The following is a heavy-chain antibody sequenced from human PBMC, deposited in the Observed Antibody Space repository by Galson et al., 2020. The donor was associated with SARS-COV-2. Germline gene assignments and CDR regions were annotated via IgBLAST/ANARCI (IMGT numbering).Heavy chain of an antibody. J-gene: IGHJ4*02. CDR2: MDKSSTYI. V-gene: IGHV3-21*01. CDR3: ARDTLTTVTKGFAY. D-gene: IGHD4-4*01. CDR1: GSTFSSYS. Sequence: GGSLTLSCAAPGSTFSSYSMTWVRQAPGKGLEWVASMDKSSTYIYYADSVKGRFTISRDNAENSLYLQMNSLRVEDTAVYYCARDTLTTVTKGFAYWGQGTLVTVSS.